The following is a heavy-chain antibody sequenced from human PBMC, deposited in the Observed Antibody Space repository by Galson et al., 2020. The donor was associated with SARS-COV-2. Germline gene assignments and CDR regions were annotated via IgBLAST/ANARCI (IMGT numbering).Heavy chain of an antibody. Sequence: ETSETLSLTCTVSGGSISSGGYYWSWIRQHPGKGLEWIGYIYYSGSTYYNPSLKSRVTISVDTSKNQFSLKLSSVTAADTAVYYCGAGEYYYDSSGYLVPYYYYGMDVWGQGTTVPVSS. V-gene: IGHV4-31*03. CDR1: GGSISSGGYY. J-gene: IGHJ6*02. CDR3: GAGEYYYDSSGYLVPYYYYGMDV. CDR2: IYYSGST. D-gene: IGHD3-22*01.